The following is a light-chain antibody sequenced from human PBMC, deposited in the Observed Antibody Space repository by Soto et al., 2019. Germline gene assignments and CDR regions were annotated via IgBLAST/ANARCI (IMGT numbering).Light chain of an antibody. Sequence: DIQMTQSPSTLSASVGDRVTITCPASQNIDTLLAWYQQKPGKAPIFLIYKASSLESGVPSRFSGSGSGTEFTLTISSLQPDDFATYYCQQYTTYPLTFGQGTKVDIK. V-gene: IGKV1-5*03. CDR2: KAS. CDR3: QQYTTYPLT. CDR1: QNIDTL. J-gene: IGKJ2*01.